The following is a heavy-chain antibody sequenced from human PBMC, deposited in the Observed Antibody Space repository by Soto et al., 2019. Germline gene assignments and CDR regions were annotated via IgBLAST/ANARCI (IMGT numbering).Heavy chain of an antibody. V-gene: IGHV4-30-4*01. CDR1: GGSISSGYYY. J-gene: IGHJ4*02. CDR3: ARVDYGGNLIDY. D-gene: IGHD4-17*01. CDR2: IYYSGST. Sequence: SETLSLTCTVSGGSISSGYYYWSWIRQPPGKGLEWIGYIYYSGSTYYNPSLKRRVTISVDTSKNQFSLKLSSVTAADTAVYYCARVDYGGNLIDYWGQGTLVTVSS.